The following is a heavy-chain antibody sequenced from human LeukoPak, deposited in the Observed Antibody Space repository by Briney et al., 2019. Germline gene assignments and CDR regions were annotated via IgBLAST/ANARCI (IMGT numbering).Heavy chain of an antibody. CDR2: IIPIFGTA. D-gene: IGHD3-10*01. V-gene: IGHV1-69*13. CDR1: GYTFTGYY. J-gene: IGHJ6*02. CDR3: ASPMDQSLYYYYYYGMDV. Sequence: SVKVSCKASGYTFTGYYMHWVRQAPGQGLEWMGGIIPIFGTANYAQKFQGRVTITADESTSTAYMELSSLRSEDTAVYYCASPMDQSLYYYYYYGMDVWGQGTTVTVSS.